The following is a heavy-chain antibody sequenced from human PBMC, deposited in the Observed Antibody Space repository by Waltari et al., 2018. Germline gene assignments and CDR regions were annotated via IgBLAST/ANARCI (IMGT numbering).Heavy chain of an antibody. CDR3: ARLSWDISGWDLFDD. D-gene: IGHD6-19*01. Sequence: QLQLQESGPGLVKPSETLSLTCTVSGGSISSSSYYWGLIRQPPGTGPEWIGRRYYSGSTYYNPSLKSRVTRSVYTSKHQFSLTLRSVSAADPAVYYCARLSWDISGWDLFDDWGQGTLVTVSS. J-gene: IGHJ4*02. V-gene: IGHV4-39*07. CDR1: GGSISSSSYY. CDR2: RYYSGST.